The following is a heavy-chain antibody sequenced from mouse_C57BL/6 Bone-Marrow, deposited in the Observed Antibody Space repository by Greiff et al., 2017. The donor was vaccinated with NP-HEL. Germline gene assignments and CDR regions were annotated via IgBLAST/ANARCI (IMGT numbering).Heavy chain of an antibody. CDR1: GFNIKDDY. CDR2: IDPENGDT. V-gene: IGHV14-4*01. J-gene: IGHJ2*01. Sequence: VQLQQSGAELVRPGASVKLSCTASGFNIKDDYMHWVKQRPEQGLEWIGWIDPENGDTEYASQFQGKATITADPSSNTAYLQLSSLTSEDTAVYYCTGGIYYDLFDYWGQGTTLTVSS. D-gene: IGHD2-4*01. CDR3: TGGIYYDLFDY.